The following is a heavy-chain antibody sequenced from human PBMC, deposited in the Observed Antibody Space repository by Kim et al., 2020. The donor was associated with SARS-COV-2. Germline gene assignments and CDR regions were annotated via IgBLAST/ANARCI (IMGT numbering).Heavy chain of an antibody. Sequence: GGSLRLSCAASGFTFSSYSMNWVRQAPGKGLEWVSYISSSSSTIYYADSVKGRFTISRDNAKNSLYLQMNSLRDEDTAVYYCARESWDRSSGWYRALLGAHYGMDVWGQGTTVTVSS. CDR2: ISSSSSTI. CDR3: ARESWDRSSGWYRALLGAHYGMDV. D-gene: IGHD6-19*01. J-gene: IGHJ6*02. V-gene: IGHV3-48*02. CDR1: GFTFSSYS.